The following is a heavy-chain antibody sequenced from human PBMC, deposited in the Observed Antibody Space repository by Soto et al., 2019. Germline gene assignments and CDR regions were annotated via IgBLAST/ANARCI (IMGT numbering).Heavy chain of an antibody. J-gene: IGHJ5*02. CDR3: ASCSSTSCSRYDWFDP. CDR1: GGSISSSSYY. Sequence: SETLSLTCTVSGGSISSSSYYWGWIRQPPGKGLEWFGSFYYSGSTFYNPSLKSRVTISLDTSKNQFSLKLSSVTAADTAVYYCASCSSTSCSRYDWFDPWGQGTLVTVSS. D-gene: IGHD2-2*01. V-gene: IGHV4-39*01. CDR2: FYYSGST.